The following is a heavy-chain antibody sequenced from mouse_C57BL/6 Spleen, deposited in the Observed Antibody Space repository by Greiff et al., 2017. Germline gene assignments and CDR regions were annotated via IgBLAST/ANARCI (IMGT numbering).Heavy chain of an antibody. Sequence: VQLQQPGAELVMPGASVKLSCKASGYTFPSYWMHWVKQRPGQGLEWIGEIDPSDSYTNYNQKFKGKSTLTVDKSSSTAYMQLSSLTSEDSAVYYCARHGSSFDYWGQGTHRTVSA. J-gene: IGHJ2*01. CDR2: IDPSDSYT. CDR1: GYTFPSYW. D-gene: IGHD1-1*01. V-gene: IGHV1-69*01. CDR3: ARHGSSFDY.